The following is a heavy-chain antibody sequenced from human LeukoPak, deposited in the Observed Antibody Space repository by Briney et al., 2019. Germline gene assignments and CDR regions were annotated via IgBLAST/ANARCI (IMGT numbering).Heavy chain of an antibody. J-gene: IGHJ4*02. Sequence: ASVKVSCKASGYTFTGYYMHWVRQAPGQGLEWMGWINPNSGGTNYAQKFQGRVTMTRDTSISTAYMELSRLRSDDTAVYYCARDTSGPTRFLEWLSDPYFDYWGQGTLVTVSS. CDR1: GYTFTGYY. V-gene: IGHV1-2*02. D-gene: IGHD3-3*01. CDR3: ARDTSGPTRFLEWLSDPYFDY. CDR2: INPNSGGT.